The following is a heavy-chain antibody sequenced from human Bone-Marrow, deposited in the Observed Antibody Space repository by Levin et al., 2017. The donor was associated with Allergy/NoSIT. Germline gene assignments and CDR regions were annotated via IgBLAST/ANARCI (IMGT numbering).Heavy chain of an antibody. CDR3: AHMFNSNWYAGHFQH. D-gene: IGHD6-13*01. Sequence: QTLSLTCTFSGFSLRTNGVGVGWVRQPPGKALEWLALIYWDDDKLYSPSLKNRLTITKDTSKNQVVVTMTNMDPVDTATYFCAHMFNSNWYAGHFQHWGQGTLVTVSS. CDR2: IYWDDDK. J-gene: IGHJ1*01. CDR1: GFSLRTNGVG. V-gene: IGHV2-5*02.